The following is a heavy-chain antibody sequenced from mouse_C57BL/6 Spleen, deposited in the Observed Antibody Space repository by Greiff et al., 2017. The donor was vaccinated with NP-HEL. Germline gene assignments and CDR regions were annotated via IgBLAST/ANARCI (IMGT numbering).Heavy chain of an antibody. CDR1: GYTFTSYW. D-gene: IGHD1-1*01. Sequence: EVQLQQSGTVLARPGASVKMSCKTSGYTFTSYWMHWVKQRPGQGLEWIGAIYPGNSDTSYNQKFKGKAKLTAVTSASTAYMELSSLTNEDSAVYYCTRSDSYFYAMDYWGQGTSVTVSS. V-gene: IGHV1-5*01. CDR2: IYPGNSDT. CDR3: TRSDSYFYAMDY. J-gene: IGHJ4*01.